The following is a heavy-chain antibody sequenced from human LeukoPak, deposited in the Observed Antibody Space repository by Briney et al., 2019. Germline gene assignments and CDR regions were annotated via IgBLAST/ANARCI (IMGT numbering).Heavy chain of an antibody. J-gene: IGHJ5*02. CDR2: IFYTGST. V-gene: IGHV4-61*01. Sequence: PSETLSLTCTVSGASVSSGSDYWSWIRQPPGKGLEWIGYIFYTGSTNYNPSVESRVSISRDLSKNQFSLKLTSVTAADTAVYYCARHLHATGVGSSSSVRFKGANWFDPWGQGTLVTVSS. CDR1: GASVSSGSDY. CDR3: ARHLHATGVGSSSSVRFKGANWFDP. D-gene: IGHD6-13*01.